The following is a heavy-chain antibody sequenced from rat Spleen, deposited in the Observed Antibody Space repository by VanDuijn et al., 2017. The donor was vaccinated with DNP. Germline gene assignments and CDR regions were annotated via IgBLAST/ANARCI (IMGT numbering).Heavy chain of an antibody. V-gene: IGHV4-2*01. CDR3: TRGPIYYDTSYIPDY. Sequence: EVKLVESGGGLVQPGRSLKLSCAASGFNFNDYWRGWVRQAPGKGLEWSGEINKESGTIIYSPSLKDKFTISRDNAQNTLYLQMNSLRSEDTATYYCTRGPIYYDTSYIPDYWGQGVMVTVSS. CDR1: GFNFNDYW. CDR2: INKESGTI. D-gene: IGHD1-2*01. J-gene: IGHJ2*01.